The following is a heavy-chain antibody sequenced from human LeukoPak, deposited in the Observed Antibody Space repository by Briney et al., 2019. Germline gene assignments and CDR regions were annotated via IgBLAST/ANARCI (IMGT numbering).Heavy chain of an antibody. CDR3: ARARWDSSGPYYFDY. CDR2: INPSGGST. J-gene: IGHJ4*02. Sequence: ASVKVSCKASGYTFTSYYMHWVRQAPGQGLEWMGIINPSGGSTSYAQKFQGRVTMTRDMSTSTAYMELSSLRSEDTAVYYCARARWDSSGPYYFDYWGQGTLVTVSS. CDR1: GYTFTSYY. D-gene: IGHD3-22*01. V-gene: IGHV1-46*01.